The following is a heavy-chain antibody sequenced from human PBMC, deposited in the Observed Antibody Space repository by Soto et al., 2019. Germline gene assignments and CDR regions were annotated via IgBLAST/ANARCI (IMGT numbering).Heavy chain of an antibody. CDR3: ARDRGAGYDSSGYYLGY. Sequence: RASVKVSCKASGYTFTSYYMHWVRQAPGQGLEWMGIINPSGGSTSYAQKLQGRVTMTRDTSTSTVYMELSSLRSEDTAVYYCARDRGAGYDSSGYYLGYWGPGTLVTVSS. CDR1: GYTFTSYY. D-gene: IGHD3-22*01. J-gene: IGHJ4*02. CDR2: INPSGGST. V-gene: IGHV1-46*01.